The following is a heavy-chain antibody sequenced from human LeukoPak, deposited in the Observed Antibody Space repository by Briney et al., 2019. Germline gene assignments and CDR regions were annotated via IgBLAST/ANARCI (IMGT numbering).Heavy chain of an antibody. CDR2: INHSGST. V-gene: IGHV4-34*01. CDR3: ARYRNGYYDSSGGYYFDY. CDR1: GGSFSGYY. Sequence: SETLSLTCAVYGGSFSGYYWSWIRQPPGKGLEWIGEINHSGSTNYNPSLKGRVTISVDTSKNQFSLKLSSVTAADTAVYYCARYRNGYYDSSGGYYFDYWGQGTLVTVSS. D-gene: IGHD3-22*01. J-gene: IGHJ4*02.